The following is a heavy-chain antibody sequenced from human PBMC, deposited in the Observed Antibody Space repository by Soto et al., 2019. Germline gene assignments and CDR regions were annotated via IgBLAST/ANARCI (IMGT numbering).Heavy chain of an antibody. V-gene: IGHV1-24*01. CDR3: ATGLRYFDWLLFDY. CDR2: FDPEDGET. CDR1: GYTLTELS. J-gene: IGHJ4*02. D-gene: IGHD3-9*01. Sequence: SVNVSCKVSGYTLTELSMHWVRQAPGKGLEWMGGFDPEDGETIYAQKFQGRVTMTEDTSTDTAYMELSSLRSEDTAVYYCATGLRYFDWLLFDYWGQGTLVTVSS.